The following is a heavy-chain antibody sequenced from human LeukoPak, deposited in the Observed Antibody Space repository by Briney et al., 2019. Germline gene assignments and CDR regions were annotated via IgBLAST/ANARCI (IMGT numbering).Heavy chain of an antibody. J-gene: IGHJ4*02. CDR1: GFTFSSYG. V-gene: IGHV3-30*02. CDR3: AKERPLWFGELVGY. Sequence: PGGSLRLSCAASGFTFSSYGMHWVRQAPGKGLEWVAFIRYDGSNKDYADSVKGRFTISRDNSKNTLFLQMNSLRAEDTAVYYCAKERPLWFGELVGYWGQGTLVTVSS. D-gene: IGHD3-10*01. CDR2: IRYDGSNK.